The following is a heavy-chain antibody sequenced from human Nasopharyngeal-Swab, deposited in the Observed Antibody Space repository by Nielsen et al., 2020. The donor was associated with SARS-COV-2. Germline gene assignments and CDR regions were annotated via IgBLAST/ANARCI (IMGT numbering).Heavy chain of an antibody. CDR3: ARGSLYSGRYYPDP. CDR2: ISAYNGNT. J-gene: IGHJ5*02. V-gene: IGHV1-18*01. D-gene: IGHD5-12*01. Sequence: WVRQAPGQGLEWMGWISAYNGNTDYAPKFQGRVSMTTDTSTTTPYMELSSLRSEDTAVYYCARGSLYSGRYYPDPWGQGTLVTVSS.